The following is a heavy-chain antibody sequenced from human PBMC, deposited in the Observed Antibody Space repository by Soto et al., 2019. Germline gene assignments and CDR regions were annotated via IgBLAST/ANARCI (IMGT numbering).Heavy chain of an antibody. CDR1: GYTFTSYG. Sequence: ASVKVSCKASGYTFTSYGISWVRQAPGQGLEWMGWISAYNGNTNYAQKLQGRVTMTTDTSTSTAYMELRSLRSDDTAVYYCAREYSGYDSGWFDTWGQGTLVTVSS. V-gene: IGHV1-18*01. CDR2: ISAYNGNT. CDR3: AREYSGYDSGWFDT. J-gene: IGHJ5*02. D-gene: IGHD5-12*01.